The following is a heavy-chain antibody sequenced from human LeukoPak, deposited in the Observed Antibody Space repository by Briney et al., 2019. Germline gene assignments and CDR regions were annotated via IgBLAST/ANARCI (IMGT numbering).Heavy chain of an antibody. CDR2: IYYSGST. D-gene: IGHD7-27*01. V-gene: IGHV4-30-4*01. CDR3: ARVRNWGIFDY. Sequence: PSETLSLTCTVSGGSISSGDYYWSWIRQPPGKGLEWIGYIYYSGSTYYNPSLKSRVTISVDTSKNQLSLKLRSVTAADTAAYYCARVRNWGIFDYWGQGTLVTVSS. J-gene: IGHJ4*02. CDR1: GGSISSGDYY.